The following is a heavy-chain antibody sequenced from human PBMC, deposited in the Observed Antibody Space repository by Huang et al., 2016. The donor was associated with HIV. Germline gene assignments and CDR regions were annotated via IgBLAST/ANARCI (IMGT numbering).Heavy chain of an antibody. CDR3: ARHREGPVAYYSGWGSHLNYMDV. V-gene: IGHV4-39*01. CDR1: GGSIRSSDYP. D-gene: IGHD3-10*01. J-gene: IGHJ6*03. Sequence: QLLLQESGPGLVKPSEALALTCAVSGGSIRSSDYPWGWIRQPPGKGLEWIGRLYYKGSTHYSQSLTSRVTIAVDTSKNLFFLNLTSMTAADTAVYYCARHREGPVAYYSGWGSHLNYMDVWGRGRTVVVSS. CDR2: LYYKGST.